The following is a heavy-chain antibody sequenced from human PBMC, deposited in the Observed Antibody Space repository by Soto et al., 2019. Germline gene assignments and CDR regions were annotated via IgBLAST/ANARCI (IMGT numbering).Heavy chain of an antibody. V-gene: IGHV3-30*03. J-gene: IGHJ6*02. CDR1: GFVFSDYG. CDR2: ITNEGNNE. Sequence: QMHLVESGGGVVQPGRSLRLSCAASGFVFSDYGMHWVRQAPGKGLEWVALITNEGNNENYRESVKGRFSISRGRSKNTVDLLMNSLRPEDTGVYYWAIEGPGGGRHFYYAMDVWGQGTTVTVSS. D-gene: IGHD1-26*01. CDR3: AIEGPGGGRHFYYAMDV.